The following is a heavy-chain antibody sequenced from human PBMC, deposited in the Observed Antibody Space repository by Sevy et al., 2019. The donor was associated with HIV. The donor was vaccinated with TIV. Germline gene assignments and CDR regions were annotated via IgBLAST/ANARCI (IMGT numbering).Heavy chain of an antibody. CDR1: GGSFSGYY. CDR2: INHSGST. Sequence: SETLSLTCAVYGGSFSGYYWSWIRQPPGKGLEWIGEINHSGSTNYNPSLKSRVTISVDTSKNQFSLKLSSVTAADTAVYYCARGRLYYYDSSGYLPRRLNNWFDPWGQRTLVTVSS. J-gene: IGHJ5*02. V-gene: IGHV4-34*01. D-gene: IGHD3-22*01. CDR3: ARGRLYYYDSSGYLPRRLNNWFDP.